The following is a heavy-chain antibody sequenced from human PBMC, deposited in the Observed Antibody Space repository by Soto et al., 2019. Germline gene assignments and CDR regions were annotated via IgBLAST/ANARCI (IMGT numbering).Heavy chain of an antibody. J-gene: IGHJ4*02. CDR1: GFTFSSYG. CDR2: ISYDGSNK. V-gene: IGHV3-30*18. Sequence: QVQLVESGGGVVQPGRSLRLSCAASGFTFSSYGMHWVRQAPGKGLEWVAVISYDGSNKYYADSVKGRFTISRDNSKNTLYLQMNSLRAEDTAVYYCAKGNTAMTYFDYWGQGTLVTVSS. D-gene: IGHD5-18*01. CDR3: AKGNTAMTYFDY.